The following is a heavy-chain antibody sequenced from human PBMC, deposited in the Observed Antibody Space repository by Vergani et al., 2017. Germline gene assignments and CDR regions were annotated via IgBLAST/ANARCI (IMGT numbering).Heavy chain of an antibody. V-gene: IGHV3-73*01. CDR1: GFTFSSYS. Sequence: EVQLVESGGGLVKPGGSLRLSCAASGFTFSSYSMNWVRQASGKGLEWVGRIRSKANSYATAYAASVKGRFTISRDDSKNTAYLQMNSLKTEDTAVYYCTLGIAAAGSDYWGQGTLVTVSS. CDR3: TLGIAAAGSDY. J-gene: IGHJ4*02. CDR2: IRSKANSYAT. D-gene: IGHD6-13*01.